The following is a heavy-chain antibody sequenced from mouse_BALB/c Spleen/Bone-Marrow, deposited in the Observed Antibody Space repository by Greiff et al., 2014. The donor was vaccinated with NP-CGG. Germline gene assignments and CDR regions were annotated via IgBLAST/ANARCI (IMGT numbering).Heavy chain of an antibody. V-gene: IGHV5-12-1*01. J-gene: IGHJ2*01. Sequence: VQLKESGGGLVKPGGSLKLSCAASGFAFSSYDMSWVRQTPEKRLEWVAYISSGGGSTYYPDTVKGRFTISRDNAKNTLYLQMSSLKSEDTAMYYCARRLRHYFDYWGQGTTLTVSS. CDR3: ARRLRHYFDY. D-gene: IGHD1-2*01. CDR2: ISSGGGST. CDR1: GFAFSSYD.